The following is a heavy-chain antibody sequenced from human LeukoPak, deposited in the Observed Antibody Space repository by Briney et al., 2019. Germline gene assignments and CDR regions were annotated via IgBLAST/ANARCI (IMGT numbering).Heavy chain of an antibody. D-gene: IGHD2-8*02. J-gene: IGHJ4*02. CDR2: ISYDGSNK. Sequence: PGGSLRLSCAASGFTFSNYAMHWVRQAPGKGLEWVVVISYDGSNKYYADSVRGRFTISRDNSKNTLYLQMNSLRAEDTAMYYCAKTPLATCTGVKCYPFDCWGQGTLVTVSS. CDR3: AKTPLATCTGVKCYPFDC. V-gene: IGHV3-30-3*02. CDR1: GFTFSNYA.